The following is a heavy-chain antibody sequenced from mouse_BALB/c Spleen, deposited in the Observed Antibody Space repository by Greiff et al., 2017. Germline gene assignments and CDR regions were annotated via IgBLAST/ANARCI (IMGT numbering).Heavy chain of an antibody. Sequence: EVKLVESGGGLVQPGGSRKLSCAASGFTFSSFGMHWVRQAPEKGLEWVAYISSGSSTIYYADTVKGRFTISRDNPKNTLFLQMTSLRSEDTAMYYCARRTTSGGYYLDYWGQGTTLTVSS. CDR2: ISSGSSTI. D-gene: IGHD1-1*01. CDR1: GFTFSSFG. V-gene: IGHV5-17*02. J-gene: IGHJ2*01. CDR3: ARRTTSGGYYLDY.